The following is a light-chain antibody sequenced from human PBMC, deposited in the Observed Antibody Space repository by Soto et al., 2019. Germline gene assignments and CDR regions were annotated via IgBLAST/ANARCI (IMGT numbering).Light chain of an antibody. Sequence: QSVLTQPASVSGSPGQSITISCTGTSSDIGGYNYVSWYQQYPCKAPKLMIFGVSDRPSGVSNRFSGSKSGTTASLTISGLQGEDEADYYCSSYKTSSTVVVFGGGTKLNVL. CDR2: GVS. CDR1: SSDIGGYNY. J-gene: IGLJ2*01. V-gene: IGLV2-14*01. CDR3: SSYKTSSTVVV.